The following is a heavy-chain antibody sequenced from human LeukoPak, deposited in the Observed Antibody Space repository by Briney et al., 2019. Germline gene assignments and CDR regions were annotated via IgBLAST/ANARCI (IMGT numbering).Heavy chain of an antibody. CDR3: SWRLEY. J-gene: IGHJ4*02. CDR2: IKGDGSEK. CDR1: GFTFSTSW. Sequence: GGSLRLSCAASGFTFSTSWMDWVRQAPGKGLEWVANIKGDGSEKYYVDSVKARFTISRDNAKNSLYLQMNSLRAEDTAVYYCSWRLEYWGQGTLVTVSS. V-gene: IGHV3-7*01. D-gene: IGHD2-21*02.